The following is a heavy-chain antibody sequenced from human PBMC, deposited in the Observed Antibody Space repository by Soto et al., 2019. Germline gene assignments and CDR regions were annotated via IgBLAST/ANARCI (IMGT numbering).Heavy chain of an antibody. J-gene: IGHJ5*02. V-gene: IGHV3-30*18. CDR2: ISYDGSNK. Sequence: GGSLRLSCAASGFTFSSYGMHWVRQAPGKGLEWVAVISYDGSNKYYADSVKGRFTISRDNSKNTLYLQMNGLRAEDTAVYYCAKGRYCSSTSCSYNWFDPWGQGTLVTVSS. CDR1: GFTFSSYG. D-gene: IGHD2-2*01. CDR3: AKGRYCSSTSCSYNWFDP.